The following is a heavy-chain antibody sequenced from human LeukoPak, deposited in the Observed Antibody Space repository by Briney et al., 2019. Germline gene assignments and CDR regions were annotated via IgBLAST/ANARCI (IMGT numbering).Heavy chain of an antibody. J-gene: IGHJ4*02. V-gene: IGHV3-74*01. D-gene: IGHD2-15*01. CDR3: ARLRGYCSGGSCYSDY. CDR1: GFTFSSYG. CDR2: INSDGSSA. Sequence: GSLRLSCAASGFTFSSYGMHWVRQAPGKGLVWVARINSDGSSAIHADSMKGRFTISRDNAKNTLYLQMNSLRAEDTAVYYCARLRGYCSGGSCYSDYWGQGTLVAVSS.